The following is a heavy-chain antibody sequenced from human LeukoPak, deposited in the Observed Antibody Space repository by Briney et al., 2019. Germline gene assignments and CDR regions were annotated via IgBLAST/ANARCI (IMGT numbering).Heavy chain of an antibody. CDR1: GYTFTSYD. V-gene: IGHV1-8*03. D-gene: IGHD2-2*01. J-gene: IGHJ6*03. Sequence: ASVKASCKASGYTFTSYDINWVRQATGQGLEWMGWMNPNSGNTGYAQKFQGRVTITRNTSISTAYMELSSLRSEDTAVYYCARGPTYCSSTSCWFGGIYYYYYMDVWGKGTTVTVSS. CDR2: MNPNSGNT. CDR3: ARGPTYCSSTSCWFGGIYYYYYMDV.